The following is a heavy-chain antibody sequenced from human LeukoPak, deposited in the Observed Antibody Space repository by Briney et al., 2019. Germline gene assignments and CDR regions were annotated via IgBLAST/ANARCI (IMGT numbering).Heavy chain of an antibody. D-gene: IGHD3-22*01. CDR1: DGSISNYY. Sequence: SETLSLTCTVSDGSISNYYCNWIRQSPGRGLEWIGNIYYSGSTNYNPSLKSRVTISVDTSKNQFSLKLSSVTAADTAVYYCARGRIYYDSTGYGYWGQGTLVTVSS. V-gene: IGHV4-59*01. CDR3: ARGRIYYDSTGYGY. J-gene: IGHJ4*02. CDR2: IYYSGST.